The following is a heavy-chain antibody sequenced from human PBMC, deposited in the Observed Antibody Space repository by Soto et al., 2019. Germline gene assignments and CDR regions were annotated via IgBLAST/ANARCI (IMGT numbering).Heavy chain of an antibody. J-gene: IGHJ4*02. V-gene: IGHV5-51*01. Sequence: GESLKISCKGSGYSFTSYWIGWVRQMPGKGLEWMGIIYPGDSDTSYSPSFQGQVTISADKSISTAYLQWSSLKASDTAMYYCARPYGSGSYYNGFDYWGQGTLVTVSS. D-gene: IGHD3-10*01. CDR3: ARPYGSGSYYNGFDY. CDR1: GYSFTSYW. CDR2: IYPGDSDT.